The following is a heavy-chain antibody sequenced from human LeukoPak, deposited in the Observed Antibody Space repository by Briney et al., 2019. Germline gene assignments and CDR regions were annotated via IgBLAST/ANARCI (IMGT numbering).Heavy chain of an antibody. CDR2: IYYSGST. V-gene: IGHV4-59*01. D-gene: IGHD4-17*01. CDR3: ARSTVTTKGFDY. CDR1: GGSISSYY. Sequence: SGTLSLTCTVSGGSISSYYWSWIRQPPGKGLEWIGYIYYSGSTNYNPSLKSRVTISVDTSKNQFSLKLSSVTAADTAVYYCARSTVTTKGFDYWGQGTLVTVSS. J-gene: IGHJ4*02.